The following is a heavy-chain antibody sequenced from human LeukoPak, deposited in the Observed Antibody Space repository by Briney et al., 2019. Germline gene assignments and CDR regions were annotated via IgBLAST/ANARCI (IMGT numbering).Heavy chain of an antibody. J-gene: IGHJ4*02. V-gene: IGHV4-34*01. CDR1: GGSFSGYY. CDR3: ARVAAAGTAEIDY. Sequence: SETLSLTCAVYGGSFSGYYWSWIRQPPGKGLEWIGDINHSGSTNYNPSLKSRVTISVDTSKNQFSLKLSSVTAADTAVYYCARVAAAGTAEIDYWGQGTLVTVSS. CDR2: INHSGST. D-gene: IGHD6-13*01.